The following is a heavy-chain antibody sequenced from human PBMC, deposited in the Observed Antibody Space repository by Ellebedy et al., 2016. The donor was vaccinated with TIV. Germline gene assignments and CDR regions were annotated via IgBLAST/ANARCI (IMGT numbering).Heavy chain of an antibody. CDR2: INHSGST. J-gene: IGHJ6*03. D-gene: IGHD3-3*01. Sequence: SETLSLTXAVYGGSFSGYYWSWIRQPPGKGLEWIGEINHSGSTNYNPSLKSRVTISVDTSKNQFSLKLSSVTAADTAVYYCARAPFDFWSGYSHYYMDVWGKGTTVTVSS. CDR3: ARAPFDFWSGYSHYYMDV. CDR1: GGSFSGYY. V-gene: IGHV4-34*01.